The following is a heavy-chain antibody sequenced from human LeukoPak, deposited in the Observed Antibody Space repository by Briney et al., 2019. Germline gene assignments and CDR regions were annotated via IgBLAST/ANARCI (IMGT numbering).Heavy chain of an antibody. J-gene: IGHJ1*01. CDR1: GGSFSGYY. V-gene: IGHV4-34*01. D-gene: IGHD2-2*02. CDR3: ARRAMYCSSTSCYNREYFQH. CDR2: INHSGST. Sequence: PSETLSLTCAVYGGSFSGYYWSWIRQPPGKGLEWIGEINHSGSTNYNPSLKSRVTISVDTSKNQFSLKLSSVTAADTAVYYCARRAMYCSSTSCYNREYFQHWGQGTLVTVSS.